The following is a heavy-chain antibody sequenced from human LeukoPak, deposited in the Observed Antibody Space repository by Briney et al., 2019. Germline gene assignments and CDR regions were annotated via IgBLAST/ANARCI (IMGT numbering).Heavy chain of an antibody. V-gene: IGHV1-2*04. J-gene: IGHJ4*02. CDR3: ARGSPGSYGEGFDY. CDR2: INPNSGGT. D-gene: IGHD1-26*01. Sequence: GASEKVSCKASGYTFTGYYMHWVRQAPGQGLEWMGWINPNSGGTNYAQKFQGWVTMTRDTSISTAYMELSRLRSDDTAVYYCARGSPGSYGEGFDYWGQGTLVTVSS. CDR1: GYTFTGYY.